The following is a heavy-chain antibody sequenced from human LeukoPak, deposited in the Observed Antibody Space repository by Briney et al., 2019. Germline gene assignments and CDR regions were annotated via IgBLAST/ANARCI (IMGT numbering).Heavy chain of an antibody. Sequence: GGSLRLSCAASGFTVSSNYMTWVRQAPGKGLEWVSVIYSGGSTYYADSVKGRFTISRDNSKNTLYLQMNSLRAEDTAVYYCARDSGGSYYYYMDVWGKGTTVTISS. CDR3: ARDSGGSYYYYMDV. D-gene: IGHD3-16*01. CDR2: IYSGGST. CDR1: GFTVSSNY. V-gene: IGHV3-66*01. J-gene: IGHJ6*03.